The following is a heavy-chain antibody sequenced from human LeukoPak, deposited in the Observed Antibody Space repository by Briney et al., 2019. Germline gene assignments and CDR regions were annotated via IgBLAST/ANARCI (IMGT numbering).Heavy chain of an antibody. J-gene: IGHJ4*02. Sequence: PGGSLRLSCAASGFTFSSYAMSWVRQAPGKGLEYVAATTSNGNSAYYANSVKGRFTISRDNSKNTLYLQMGSLRAEDMAVYYCARRRGDQEFYYFDNWGQGTLVTVSS. CDR3: ARRRGDQEFYYFDN. D-gene: IGHD4-17*01. CDR2: TTSNGNSA. V-gene: IGHV3-64*01. CDR1: GFTFSSYA.